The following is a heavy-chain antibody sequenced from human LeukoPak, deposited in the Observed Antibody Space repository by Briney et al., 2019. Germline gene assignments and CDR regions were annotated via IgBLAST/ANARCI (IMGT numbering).Heavy chain of an antibody. D-gene: IGHD4-23*01. J-gene: IGHJ3*02. CDR1: GDSIGRGSYY. Sequence: SQTLSLTCAVSGDSIGRGSYYWGWIRQPAGKAPEWIGRIFNTGSTSYNPSLKSRVTISVDTSKNQFSLNLRSVTAADTAVYYCATPGVNYDGNSGYFAFDIRGQGTMVTVSS. CDR2: IFNTGST. CDR3: ATPGVNYDGNSGYFAFDI. V-gene: IGHV4-61*02.